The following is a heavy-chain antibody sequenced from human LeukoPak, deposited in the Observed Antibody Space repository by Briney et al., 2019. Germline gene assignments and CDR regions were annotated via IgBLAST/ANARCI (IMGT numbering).Heavy chain of an antibody. Sequence: ASVKVSCKASGYTFTSYGISWVRQAPGQGREWMGWISAYNGNTNYAQRLQARVTMTTDTSTSTAYMELRSLRSDDTAVYYCARPRYDSSGYYPYYFDYWGQGTLVTVSS. CDR2: ISAYNGNT. CDR3: ARPRYDSSGYYPYYFDY. J-gene: IGHJ4*02. V-gene: IGHV1-18*01. D-gene: IGHD3-22*01. CDR1: GYTFTSYG.